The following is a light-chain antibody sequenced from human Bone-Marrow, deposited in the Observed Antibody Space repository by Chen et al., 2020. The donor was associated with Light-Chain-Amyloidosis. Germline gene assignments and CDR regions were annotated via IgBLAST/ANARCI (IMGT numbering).Light chain of an antibody. V-gene: IGLV3-25*03. CDR3: QSADSSGTYEVI. CDR2: RDT. Sequence: YELTLPPSVSVSPAQTARITCSGDDLPTKYAYWYQQKPGQAPVLVIHRDTERPSGISERFSGSSSGTTATLTISGVQAEDEADYHCQSADSSGTYEVIFGGGTKLTVL. J-gene: IGLJ2*01. CDR1: DLPTKY.